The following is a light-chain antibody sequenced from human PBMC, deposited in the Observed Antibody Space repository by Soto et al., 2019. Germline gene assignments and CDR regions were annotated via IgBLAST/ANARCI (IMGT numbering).Light chain of an antibody. J-gene: IGLJ1*01. CDR2: DVS. Sequence: QSALTQPASVSGSPGQSITISCTGTSSDVGNYNLVSWYQQHPGKAPKVMIYDVSKRPSGVSNRFSGSKSGNTASLTISGLQAEDEADYQCCSYVGGRIFYVFGAGTKLTVL. CDR1: SSDVGNYNL. V-gene: IGLV2-23*02. CDR3: CSYVGGRIFYV.